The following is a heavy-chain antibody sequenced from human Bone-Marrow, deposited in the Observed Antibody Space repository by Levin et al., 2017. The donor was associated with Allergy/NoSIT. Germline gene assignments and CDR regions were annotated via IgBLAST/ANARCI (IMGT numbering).Heavy chain of an antibody. CDR2: IYYSGST. CDR3: AREGNDILTDRLGHMDV. CDR1: GGSISSYY. Sequence: NPSETLSLTCTVSGGSISSYYWSWIRQPPGKGLEWIGYIYYSGSTNYNPSLKSRVTISVDTSKNQFSLKLSSVTAADTAVYYCAREGNDILTDRLGHMDVWGKGTTVTVSS. D-gene: IGHD3-9*01. J-gene: IGHJ6*03. V-gene: IGHV4-59*01.